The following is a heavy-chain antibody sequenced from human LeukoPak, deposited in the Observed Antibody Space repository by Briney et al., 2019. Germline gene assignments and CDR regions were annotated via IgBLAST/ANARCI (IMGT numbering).Heavy chain of an antibody. V-gene: IGHV5-51*01. Sequence: GESLTISCLASGYIFRTYWIAWLRQMPGRGLEWMGTFYPGDSDTRYSPSFQGQVTISVDVSTNTAYLHWGSLQASDTAMYYCARCAVAYSEWDYWGQGTLVTVSS. CDR1: GYIFRTYW. J-gene: IGHJ4*02. CDR2: FYPGDSDT. CDR3: ARCAVAYSEWDY. D-gene: IGHD3-3*01.